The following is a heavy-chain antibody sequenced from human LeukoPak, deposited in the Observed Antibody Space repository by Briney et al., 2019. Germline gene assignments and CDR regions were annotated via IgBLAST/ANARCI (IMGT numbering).Heavy chain of an antibody. J-gene: IGHJ4*02. CDR3: TRDQHSSSWYRVSGYYFDY. Sequence: GGSLRLSCTASGFTFGDYAMSWFRQAPGKGLEWVGFIRCKAYGGTTEYAASVKGRFTISRDDSKSIAYLQMNSLKTEDTAVYYCTRDQHSSSWYRVSGYYFDYWGQGTLVTVSS. CDR2: IRCKAYGGTT. V-gene: IGHV3-49*03. D-gene: IGHD6-13*01. CDR1: GFTFGDYA.